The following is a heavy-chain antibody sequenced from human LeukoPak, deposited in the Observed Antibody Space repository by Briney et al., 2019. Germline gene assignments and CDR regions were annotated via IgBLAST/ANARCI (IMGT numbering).Heavy chain of an antibody. CDR1: GFTFSNYA. V-gene: IGHV3-23*01. CDR3: AKWGDYDVLTGYYDSDY. CDR2: VSGRDTST. Sequence: GASLRLSCAASGFTFSNYAMSWVRQAPGKGLEWVSAVSGRDTSTYYTDSVKGRFTISRDNSKNTLYLQMNSLSAEDTAIYYCAKWGDYDVLTGYYDSDYWGRGTLVTVSS. D-gene: IGHD3-9*01. J-gene: IGHJ4*02.